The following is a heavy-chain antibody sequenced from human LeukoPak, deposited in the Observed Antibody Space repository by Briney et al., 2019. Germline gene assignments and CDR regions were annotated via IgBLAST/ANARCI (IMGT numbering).Heavy chain of an antibody. CDR1: GFTFSTFA. J-gene: IGHJ4*02. Sequence: GGSLRLSCAASGFTFSTFAMHWVRQAPGKGLVWVSRINSDGSSTSYADSVKGRFTISRDNAKNTLYLQMNSLRAEDTAVYYCARNPHSEYSSGWYTGGFDYWGQGTLVTVSS. D-gene: IGHD6-19*01. CDR3: ARNPHSEYSSGWYTGGFDY. V-gene: IGHV3-74*01. CDR2: INSDGSST.